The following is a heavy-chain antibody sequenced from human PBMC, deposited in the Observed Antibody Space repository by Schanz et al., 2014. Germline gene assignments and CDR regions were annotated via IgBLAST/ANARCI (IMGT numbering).Heavy chain of an antibody. CDR2: ISYDGSHK. CDR3: AKEDRTHSSDYVY. CDR1: GFIFNDYY. V-gene: IGHV3-30*18. Sequence: MQLVESGGGLIQPGGSLRLSCAASGFIFNDYYMNWIRQAPGKGLEWVAVISYDGSHKDYADSVKGRFTISRDNSKNTLYLQMNSLRPEDTAVYYCAKEDRTHSSDYVYWGQGTLVTVSS. D-gene: IGHD3-22*01. J-gene: IGHJ4*02.